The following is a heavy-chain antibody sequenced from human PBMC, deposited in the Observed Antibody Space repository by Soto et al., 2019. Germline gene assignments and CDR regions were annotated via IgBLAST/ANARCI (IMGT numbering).Heavy chain of an antibody. CDR2: IYYSGST. Sequence: SETLSLTCTVSCGSVSSGSYYWSWIRQPPGKGLEWIGDIYYSGSTNYNPSLKSRVTISVDTSKNQFSLKLSSVTAADTAVYYCARVGNHDAFEIWGQGTMVTVSS. CDR3: ARVGNHDAFEI. J-gene: IGHJ3*02. D-gene: IGHD3-10*01. CDR1: CGSVSSGSYY. V-gene: IGHV4-61*01.